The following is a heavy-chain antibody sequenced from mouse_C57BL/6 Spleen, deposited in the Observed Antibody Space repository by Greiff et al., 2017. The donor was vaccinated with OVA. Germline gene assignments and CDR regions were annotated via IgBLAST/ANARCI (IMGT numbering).Heavy chain of an antibody. CDR2: IDPSDSYT. D-gene: IGHD1-1*01. CDR1: GYTFTSYW. J-gene: IGHJ3*01. CDR3: ARFDGSSYAWFAY. V-gene: IGHV1-59*01. Sequence: QVQLKQPGAELVRPGTSVKLSCKASGYTFTSYWMHWVKQRPGQGLEWIGVIDPSDSYTNYNQKFKGKATLTVDTSSSTAYMQLSSLTSEDSAVYYCARFDGSSYAWFAYWGQGTLVTVSA.